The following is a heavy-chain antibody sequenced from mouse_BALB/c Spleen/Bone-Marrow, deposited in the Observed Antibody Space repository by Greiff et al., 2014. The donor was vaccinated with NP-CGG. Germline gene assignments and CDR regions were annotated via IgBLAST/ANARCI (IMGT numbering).Heavy chain of an antibody. D-gene: IGHD2-3*01. CDR2: IWAGGST. CDR3: ARVYLWYFDV. Sequence: QVQLQQSGPGLGAPSQSLSITFTVSGVSFNSYGVNWGCQPPGKGLEWLGVIWAGGSTNYNSALMSRLSISKDNSKSQVFLKMNSLQTDDTAMYYCARVYLWYFDVWGAGTTVTVSS. V-gene: IGHV2-9*02. CDR1: GVSFNSYG. J-gene: IGHJ1*01.